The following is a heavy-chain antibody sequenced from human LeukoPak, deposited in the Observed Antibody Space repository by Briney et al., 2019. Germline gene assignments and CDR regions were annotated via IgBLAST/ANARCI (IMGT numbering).Heavy chain of an antibody. Sequence: GGSLRLSCVASGFTFSTYSMNWVRQAPGKGLEWVSSISSSSSSRYYADSVKGRFTISRDNAKNSLYLQMNSLRAEDTAVYYCASESGGSVDYWGQGTLVTVSS. CDR3: ASESGGSVDY. CDR2: ISSSSSSR. V-gene: IGHV3-21*01. CDR1: GFTFSTYS. J-gene: IGHJ4*02. D-gene: IGHD2-15*01.